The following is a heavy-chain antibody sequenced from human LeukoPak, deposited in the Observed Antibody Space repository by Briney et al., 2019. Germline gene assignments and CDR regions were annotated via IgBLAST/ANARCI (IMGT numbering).Heavy chain of an antibody. CDR1: GGSISSSPYY. V-gene: IGHV4-39*07. J-gene: IGHJ5*02. D-gene: IGHD5-18*01. CDR3: AKGAGGFSYYNWFDP. CDR2: IYYSGTT. Sequence: SETLSLTCTVSGGSISSSPYYWGWIRQPPGKGLEWIGSIYYSGTTYYNPSLESQVTISVDTSKNQFSLKLASVTAADTAIYYCAKGAGGFSYYNWFDPWGQGTLVTVSS.